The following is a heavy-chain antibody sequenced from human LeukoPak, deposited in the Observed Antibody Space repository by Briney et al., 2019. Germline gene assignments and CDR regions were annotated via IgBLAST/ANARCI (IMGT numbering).Heavy chain of an antibody. CDR3: ARDLSTVTTLLELSDY. V-gene: IGHV1-2*02. CDR1: GYTFTSYY. CDR2: INPNSGGT. J-gene: IGHJ4*02. Sequence: ASVKVSCKASGYTFTSYYMHWVRQAPGQGLEWMGWINPNSGGTNYAQKFQGRVTMTRDTSISTAYMELSRLRSDDTAVYYGARDLSTVTTLLELSDYWGQGTLVTVSS. D-gene: IGHD4-17*01.